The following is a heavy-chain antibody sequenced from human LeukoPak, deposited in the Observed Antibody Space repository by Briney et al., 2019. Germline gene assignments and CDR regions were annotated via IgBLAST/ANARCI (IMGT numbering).Heavy chain of an antibody. Sequence: GGSLRLSCAASGFTFSSYGMHWVRQAPGKGLEWVAVISYDGSNKYYADSVKGRFTISRDNSKNTLYLQMNSLRAEDTAVYYCAKGRQWLVSGLVDYWGQGTLVTVSS. CDR3: AKGRQWLVSGLVDY. D-gene: IGHD6-19*01. CDR2: ISYDGSNK. J-gene: IGHJ4*02. V-gene: IGHV3-30*18. CDR1: GFTFSSYG.